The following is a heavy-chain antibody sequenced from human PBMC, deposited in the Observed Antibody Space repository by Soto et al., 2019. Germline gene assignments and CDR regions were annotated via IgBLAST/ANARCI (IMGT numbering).Heavy chain of an antibody. CDR1: GFTVSTNY. Sequence: GGSLRLSCAASGFTVSTNYMSWVRQAPGKGLEWVSVIYIGGTTYYADSVKGRFTISRDNSKNTLYLQMNSLRAEDTAVYYCARETMVTKAHNWFEPWGQGTLVTVSS. D-gene: IGHD4-17*01. V-gene: IGHV3-66*01. J-gene: IGHJ5*02. CDR3: ARETMVTKAHNWFEP. CDR2: IYIGGTT.